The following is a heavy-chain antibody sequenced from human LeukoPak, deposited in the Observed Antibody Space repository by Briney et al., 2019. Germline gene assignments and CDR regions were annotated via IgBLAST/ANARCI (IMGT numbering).Heavy chain of an antibody. D-gene: IGHD3-22*01. V-gene: IGHV4-39*07. Sequence: SETLSLTCTVSGGSISSSSYYWGWIRQPPGKGLEWIGSIYYSGSTYYNPSLKSRVTISGDTSKKQLSLKMSSVTAADTAIYYCARRFYDSSGYYPTFDYWGQGTLVTVSS. CDR2: IYYSGST. CDR3: ARRFYDSSGYYPTFDY. CDR1: GGSISSSSYY. J-gene: IGHJ4*02.